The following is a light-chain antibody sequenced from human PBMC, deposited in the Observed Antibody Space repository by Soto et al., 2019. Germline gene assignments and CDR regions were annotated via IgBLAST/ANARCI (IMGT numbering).Light chain of an antibody. Sequence: DIMMTHSPASLAVSLGVRAPSNCKSSHSLLYHSTNNTYVGWFQQKPGQPPTLLICWASTRKAGVPDRFSGTGSGTDFTLTISSLQAEDVAIYYCQQYYTDPTFGRGTRLEIK. V-gene: IGKV4-1*01. CDR1: HSLLYHSTNNTY. CDR3: QQYYTDPT. J-gene: IGKJ5*01. CDR2: WAS.